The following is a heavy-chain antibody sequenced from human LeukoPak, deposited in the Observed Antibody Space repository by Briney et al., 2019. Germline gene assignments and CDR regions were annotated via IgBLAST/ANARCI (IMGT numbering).Heavy chain of an antibody. D-gene: IGHD3/OR15-3a*01. V-gene: IGHV3-30-3*01. Sequence: GGSLRLSGAASGFTFSSYAMRWVRQAPGKGLEWVAVISYDGSNKYYADSVKGRFTISRDNSKNTLYLQMNSLRAEDTAVYYCASGLIWGQGTMVTVSS. CDR2: ISYDGSNK. J-gene: IGHJ3*02. CDR3: ASGLI. CDR1: GFTFSSYA.